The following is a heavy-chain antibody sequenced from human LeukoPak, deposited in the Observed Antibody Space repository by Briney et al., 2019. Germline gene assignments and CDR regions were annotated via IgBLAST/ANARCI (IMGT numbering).Heavy chain of an antibody. CDR3: ARDVRHKYCSSASCYRGWFDP. V-gene: IGHV1-69*13. CDR2: IIPIFGTA. D-gene: IGHD2-2*01. Sequence: ASVKVSCKASGGTFSSYAISWVRQAPGQGLEWMGGIIPIFGTAIYAQKFQGRVTITADESTNTAYMELSSLRSENTAVYYCARDVRHKYCSSASCYRGWFDPWGQGTLVTVSS. J-gene: IGHJ5*02. CDR1: GGTFSSYA.